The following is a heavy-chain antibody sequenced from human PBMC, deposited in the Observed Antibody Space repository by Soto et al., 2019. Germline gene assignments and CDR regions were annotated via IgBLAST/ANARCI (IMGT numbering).Heavy chain of an antibody. CDR2: MYNTGST. CDR1: GGSISGYY. J-gene: IGHJ6*02. D-gene: IGHD2-21*02. V-gene: IGHV4-59*01. CDR3: ARDLWGYCGTDCYPLDV. Sequence: QVQLQESGPGLVKPSEILSLTCTVSGGSISGYYWSWIRQPPGKGLEWIGYMYNTGSTVYNPSFKSRVTISVDTSKNQFSLKLNSVTAADTVVYYCARDLWGYCGTDCYPLDVWGQGTTVTVSS.